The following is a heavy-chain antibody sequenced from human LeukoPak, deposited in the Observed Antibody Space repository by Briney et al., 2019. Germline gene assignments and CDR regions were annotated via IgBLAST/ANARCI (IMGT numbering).Heavy chain of an antibody. CDR3: ARDLETTVTTGGLYYYYGMDV. D-gene: IGHD4-17*01. CDR2: INPNSGGT. Sequence: GASVKVSCKASGYIFTSYDINWVRQATGQGLEWMGWINPNSGGTNYAQKFQGWVTMTRDTFISTAYMELSRLRSDDTAVYYCARDLETTVTTGGLYYYYGMDVWGQGTTVTVSS. V-gene: IGHV1-2*04. CDR1: GYIFTSYD. J-gene: IGHJ6*02.